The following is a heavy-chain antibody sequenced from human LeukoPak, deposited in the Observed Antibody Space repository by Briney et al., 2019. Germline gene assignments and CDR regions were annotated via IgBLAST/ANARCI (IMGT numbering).Heavy chain of an antibody. D-gene: IGHD3-9*01. CDR1: GFTFSSYW. CDR3: AKEARLALRYFDCSDY. Sequence: PGGSLRLSCAASGFTFSSYWMHWVRQAPGKGLVWVSRINSDGSSTSYADSVKGRFTISRDNSKNTLYLQMNSLRAEDTAVYYCAKEARLALRYFDCSDYWGQGTLVTVSS. V-gene: IGHV3-74*01. CDR2: INSDGSST. J-gene: IGHJ4*02.